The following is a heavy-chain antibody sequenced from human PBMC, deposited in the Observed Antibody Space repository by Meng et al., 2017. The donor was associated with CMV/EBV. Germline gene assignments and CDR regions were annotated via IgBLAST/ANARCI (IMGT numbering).Heavy chain of an antibody. CDR3: ARHEHWDAFDI. CDR2: IKQDGSEK. J-gene: IGHJ3*02. D-gene: IGHD3-3*02. V-gene: IGHV3-7*01. CDR1: GFTFSNAW. Sequence: GESLKISCAASGFTFSNAWMSWVRQAPGKGLEWVANIKQDGSEKYYVDSVKGRFTISRDNAKNSLCLQMNSLRAEDTAVYYCARHEHWDAFDIWGQGTMVTVSS.